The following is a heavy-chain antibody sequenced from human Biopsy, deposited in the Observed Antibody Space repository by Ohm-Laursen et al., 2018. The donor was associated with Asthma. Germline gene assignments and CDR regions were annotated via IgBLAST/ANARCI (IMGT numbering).Heavy chain of an antibody. D-gene: IGHD4-23*01. CDR3: ARAYGGSFFSGSFDI. J-gene: IGHJ3*02. CDR1: GFAVSRDY. V-gene: IGHV3-53*01. Sequence: SLRLSCAASGFAVSRDYMFWVRQAPGKGLEWVSVIYSDGGTYYADSVQGRVTISRDNSKNTLSLQMNSLRAEDTAVYYCARAYGGSFFSGSFDIWGQGTMVTVSS. CDR2: IYSDGGT.